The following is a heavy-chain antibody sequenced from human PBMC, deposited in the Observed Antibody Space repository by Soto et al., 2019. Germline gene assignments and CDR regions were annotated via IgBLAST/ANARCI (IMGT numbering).Heavy chain of an antibody. CDR3: ARDQLEGNWFDP. CDR1: GGSISSGGYS. D-gene: IGHD1-1*01. V-gene: IGHV4-30-2*01. CDR2: IYHSAST. J-gene: IGHJ5*02. Sequence: QLQLQESGSGLVRPSQTLSLTCAVSGGSISSGGYSWNWIRQPPGKGLEWIGYIYHSASTLYNPSLKSRVTISVDKSKNQFSLKLSSVTAAVTAVYYCARDQLEGNWFDPWGQGTLVTLSS.